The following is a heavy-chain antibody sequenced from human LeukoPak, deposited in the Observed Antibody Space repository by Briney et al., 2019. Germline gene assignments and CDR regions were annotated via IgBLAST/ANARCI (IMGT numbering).Heavy chain of an antibody. D-gene: IGHD3-22*01. V-gene: IGHV1-46*01. CDR1: GYTFTGYY. Sequence: GASVKVSCKTSGYTFTGYYIHWVRQAPGQGLEWMGIINPSGGSTSYAQKFQGRVTMTRDMSTSTVYMELSSLRSEDTAVYYCARDLFSYYDSSGKPRNYYMDVWGKGTTVTVSS. CDR2: INPSGGST. CDR3: ARDLFSYYDSSGKPRNYYMDV. J-gene: IGHJ6*03.